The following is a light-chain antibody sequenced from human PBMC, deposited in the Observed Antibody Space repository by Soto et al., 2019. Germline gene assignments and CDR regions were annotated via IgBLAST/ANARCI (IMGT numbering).Light chain of an antibody. CDR1: SSDVGGYNY. J-gene: IGLJ1*01. CDR2: DVS. Sequence: SALTQPRSVSGSPGQSVTISCTGTSSDVGGYNYVSWYQQHPGKAPKLMIYDVSKRPSGVPDRFSGSKSGNTASLTISGLQAEDEADYYCSSYTSSSTYVFGTGTKVT. V-gene: IGLV2-11*01. CDR3: SSYTSSSTYV.